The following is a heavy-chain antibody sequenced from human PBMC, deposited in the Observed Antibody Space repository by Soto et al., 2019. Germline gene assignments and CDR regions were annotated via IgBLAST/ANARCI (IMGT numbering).Heavy chain of an antibody. CDR1: GGSISSYY. CDR2: IYYSGST. Sequence: SETLSLTCTVSGGSISSYYWSWIRQPPGKGLEWIGYIYYSGSTNYNPSLKSRVTISVDTSKNQFSLKLSSVTAADTAVYYCARNSSFPFYYYGMDVWGQGTTVTVSS. D-gene: IGHD6-6*01. J-gene: IGHJ6*02. CDR3: ARNSSFPFYYYGMDV. V-gene: IGHV4-59*01.